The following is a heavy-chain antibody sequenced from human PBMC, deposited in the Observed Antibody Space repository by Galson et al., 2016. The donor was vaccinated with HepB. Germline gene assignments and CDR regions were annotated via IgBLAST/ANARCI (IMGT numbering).Heavy chain of an antibody. Sequence: SLRLSCAASGFTFSTYNMNWVRQAPGKGLEWVSSISYNIYCADSVRGRFTISRDNAKNSLFLQMNSLRVEDTAVYYCARDNCINAICYTGWFDSWGQGTLVTVSA. CDR1: GFTFSTYN. J-gene: IGHJ5*01. CDR3: ARDNCINAICYTGWFDS. CDR2: ISYNI. V-gene: IGHV3-21*01. D-gene: IGHD2-8*01.